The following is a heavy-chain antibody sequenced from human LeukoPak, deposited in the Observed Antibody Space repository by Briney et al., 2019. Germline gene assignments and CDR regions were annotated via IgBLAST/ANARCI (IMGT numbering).Heavy chain of an antibody. V-gene: IGHV5-51*01. Sequence: GEXLKXSCKGSGYSFTSYWIGWVRQMPGKGLEWMGIIYPGDSDTRYSPSFQGQVTISADKSISTAYLQWSSLKASDTAMYYCASLYDSSGYYWGDYWGQGTLVTVSS. D-gene: IGHD3-22*01. CDR3: ASLYDSSGYYWGDY. J-gene: IGHJ4*02. CDR2: IYPGDSDT. CDR1: GYSFTSYW.